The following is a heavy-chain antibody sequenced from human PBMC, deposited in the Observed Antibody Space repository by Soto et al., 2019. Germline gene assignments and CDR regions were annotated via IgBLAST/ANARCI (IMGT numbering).Heavy chain of an antibody. CDR2: INAGNSNT. Sequence: HVQLVQSVAEAKRPGDSVKFFCKAYVYTFTRYVMHWVRQAPGQRLEWMGWINAGNSNTKYSQMFQGRVTITRDTSASTAYMELSSLRSEDTAVYYCARSSGYSNVEYWGQVTRVTVSS. CDR1: VYTFTRYV. V-gene: IGHV1-3*01. J-gene: IGHJ4*02. D-gene: IGHD3-22*01. CDR3: ARSSGYSNVEY.